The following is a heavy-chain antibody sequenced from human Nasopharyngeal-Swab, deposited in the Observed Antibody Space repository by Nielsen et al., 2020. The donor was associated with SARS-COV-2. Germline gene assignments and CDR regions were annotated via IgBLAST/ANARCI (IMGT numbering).Heavy chain of an antibody. J-gene: IGHJ4*02. CDR3: ARDRGEAANYYDSSGSFDY. CDR2: INPSGGST. CDR1: GYTFTSYY. V-gene: IGHV1-46*01. Sequence: ASVKVSCKAFGYTFTSYYMHWVRQAPGQGLEWMGIINPSGGSTSYAQKFQGRVTMTRDTSTSTVYMELSSLRSEDTAVYYCARDRGEAANYYDSSGSFDYWGQGTLVTVSS. D-gene: IGHD3-22*01.